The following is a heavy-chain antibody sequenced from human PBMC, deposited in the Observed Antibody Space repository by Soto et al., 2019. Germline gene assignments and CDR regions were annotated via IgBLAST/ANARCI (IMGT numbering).Heavy chain of an antibody. CDR3: AKRTNDLWSGQWCYYYYGMEV. J-gene: IGHJ6*02. CDR1: GFTFSSYA. V-gene: IGHV3-23*01. D-gene: IGHD3-3*01. Sequence: EVQLLESGGGLVQPGGSLRLSCAASGFTFSSYAMSWVRQAPGKGLEWVSAISGSGGSTYYADSVKGRFTISRDNSKNTLYLQMNSLRAEDTAVYYCAKRTNDLWSGQWCYYYYGMEVWGQGTTVTVSS. CDR2: ISGSGGST.